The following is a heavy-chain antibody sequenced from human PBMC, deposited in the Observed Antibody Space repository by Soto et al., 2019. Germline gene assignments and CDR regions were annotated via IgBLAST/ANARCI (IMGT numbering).Heavy chain of an antibody. CDR1: GYTFTGYW. V-gene: IGHV3-74*01. Sequence: SCKASGYTFTGYWMHWVRQAPGKGLVWVSRISPGGRTTTYADSVKGRFTISRDNAKSTLYLQMNSLTVEDGAVYYCADSWLPTSYWGPGTLVTVSS. D-gene: IGHD3-10*01. CDR2: ISPGGRTT. CDR3: ADSWLPTSY. J-gene: IGHJ4*02.